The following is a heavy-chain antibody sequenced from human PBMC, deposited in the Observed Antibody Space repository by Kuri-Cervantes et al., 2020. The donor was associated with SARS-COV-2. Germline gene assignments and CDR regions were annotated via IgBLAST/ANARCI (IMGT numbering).Heavy chain of an antibody. CDR1: GFIFDNYA. CDR3: ARDSRGYSYGYGHLFDY. J-gene: IGHJ4*02. Sequence: GESLKISCAASGFIFDNYAMTWVRQAPGKGLEWVSVISGSGDGSSYADSVKGRFTISRDRSKNTLHLQMNSLRDEDTAVYYCARDSRGYSYGYGHLFDYWGQGTLVTVSS. D-gene: IGHD5-18*01. V-gene: IGHV3-23*01. CDR2: ISGSGDGS.